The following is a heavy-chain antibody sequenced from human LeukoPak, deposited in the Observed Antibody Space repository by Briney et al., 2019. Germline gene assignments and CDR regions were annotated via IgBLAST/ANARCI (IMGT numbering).Heavy chain of an antibody. V-gene: IGHV4-59*02. J-gene: IGHJ4*02. Sequence: PLETLSLTCTVSGASVSSYYWSWIRQPPGKGLEWIGFSAHTGSSSYNPSLKSRASISVDKSMNHFSLRLTSIPTADTAVYYCARYYADVTGYYYYYDYWGQGTLVTVSS. CDR2: SAHTGSS. D-gene: IGHD3-22*01. CDR1: GASVSSYY. CDR3: ARYYADVTGYYYYYDY.